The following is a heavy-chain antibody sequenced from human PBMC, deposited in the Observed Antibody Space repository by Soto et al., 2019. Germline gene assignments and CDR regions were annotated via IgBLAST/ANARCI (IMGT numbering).Heavy chain of an antibody. V-gene: IGHV4-34*01. CDR3: ARGYPPSAAGRCYCDY. CDR2: INHSGRT. D-gene: IGHD6-13*01. J-gene: IGHJ4*02. CDR1: GGCFSGYY. Sequence: QVQLQQWGAGLLKPSETLSLTSAVYGGCFSGYYWSWFRQPPGKGLEWIGEINHSGRTNYNPSLKSRVTISVFTSGNKFSLKLSSVTAADTAVYYCARGYPPSAAGRCYCDYLGQATPVTVSS.